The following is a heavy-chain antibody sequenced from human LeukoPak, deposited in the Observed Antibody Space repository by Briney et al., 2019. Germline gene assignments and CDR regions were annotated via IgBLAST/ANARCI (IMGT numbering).Heavy chain of an antibody. J-gene: IGHJ3*02. Sequence: PSETLSLTCAVSGYSISSGYYWGWIRQPPGKGLEWIGSIYHSGSTYYNPSLKSRVTISVDTSKNQFSLKLSSVTAADTAVYYCARGNILKVRQNAFDIWSQGTMVTVSS. CDR3: ARGNILKVRQNAFDI. V-gene: IGHV4-38-2*01. CDR2: IYHSGST. CDR1: GYSISSGYY. D-gene: IGHD3-10*01.